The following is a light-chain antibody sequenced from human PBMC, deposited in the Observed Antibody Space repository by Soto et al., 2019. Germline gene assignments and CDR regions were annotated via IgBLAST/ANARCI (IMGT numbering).Light chain of an antibody. CDR3: QQYASSVT. CDR1: QSFSSTF. V-gene: IGKV3-20*01. Sequence: PGDRATLSCRASQSFSSTFFAWYQQKPGQAPRLLIYGASSRATVIPDRFSGSGSGTDFTLTISRLEPEDFAVYYCQQYASSVTFGQGTKVELK. J-gene: IGKJ1*01. CDR2: GAS.